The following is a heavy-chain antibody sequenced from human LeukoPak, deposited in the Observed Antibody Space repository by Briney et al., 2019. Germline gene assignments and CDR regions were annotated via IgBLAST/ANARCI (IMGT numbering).Heavy chain of an antibody. D-gene: IGHD6-19*01. CDR1: GFTFDDYA. Sequence: GSLRLSCVASGFTFDDYAMHWVRQAPGKGLEWVSLISGDDGSTYYAGSVKGRFTISRDNSKNSLYLQMNSLRTEDTALYYCAKGADPLTWRMMTVAGTRFDYWGQRTLVTVSS. J-gene: IGHJ4*02. CDR2: ISGDDGST. V-gene: IGHV3-43*02. CDR3: AKGADPLTWRMMTVAGTRFDY.